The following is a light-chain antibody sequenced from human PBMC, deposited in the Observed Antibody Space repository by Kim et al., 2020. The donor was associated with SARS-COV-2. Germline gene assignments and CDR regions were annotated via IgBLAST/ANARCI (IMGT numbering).Light chain of an antibody. CDR3: QSYDSIYYV. CDR2: GNS. V-gene: IGLV1-40*01. CDR1: SSNIGAGYD. Sequence: PGQGVTISCTGSSSNIGAGYDVHWYQQLPGTAPKLLIYGNSNRPSGVPDRFSGSKSGTSASLAITGLQAEDEADYYCQSYDSIYYVFGTGTKVTVL. J-gene: IGLJ1*01.